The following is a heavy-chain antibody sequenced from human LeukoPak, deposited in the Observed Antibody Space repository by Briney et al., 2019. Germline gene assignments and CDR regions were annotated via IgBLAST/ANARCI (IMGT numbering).Heavy chain of an antibody. CDR2: IRSKANSYAT. CDR1: GFTFSGSA. Sequence: GGSLRLSCAASGFTFSGSAMHWVRQASGKGLEWVGRIRSKANSYATAYAASVKGRFTISRDDSKNTAYLQMNSLKTEDTAVYYCTSQKWELLSHLDYWGQGTLVTVSS. V-gene: IGHV3-73*01. CDR3: TSQKWELLSHLDY. J-gene: IGHJ4*02. D-gene: IGHD1-26*01.